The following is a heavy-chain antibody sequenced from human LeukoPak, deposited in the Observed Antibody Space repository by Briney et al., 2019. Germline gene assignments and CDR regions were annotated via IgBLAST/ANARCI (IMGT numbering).Heavy chain of an antibody. CDR1: GGSINSDY. Sequence: SETLSLTCSVSGGSINSDYWSWVRQPPGKGLEWLGYIYYSGSSTNYNPSLKSRVTISVDRSKNQFSLKLNSVTAADTAVYYCARQGHKLTLVDYYGMDVWGQGTTVTVSS. V-gene: IGHV4-59*08. D-gene: IGHD1-26*01. CDR3: ARQGHKLTLVDYYGMDV. CDR2: IYYSGSST. J-gene: IGHJ6*02.